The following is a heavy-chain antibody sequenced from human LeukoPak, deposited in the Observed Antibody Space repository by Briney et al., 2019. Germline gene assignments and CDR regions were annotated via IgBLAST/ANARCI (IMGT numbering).Heavy chain of an antibody. J-gene: IGHJ6*03. CDR2: IKQDGSEK. D-gene: IGHD4-23*01. V-gene: IGHV3-7*01. CDR3: ARVVTPLGIIYYYYYMDV. CDR1: GFTFSSYW. Sequence: GGSLRLSCAASGFTFSSYWMSWVRQAPGKGLEWVANIKQDGSEKYYVDPVKGRFTISRDNAKNSLYLQMNSLRAEDTAVYYCARVVTPLGIIYYYYYMDVWGKGTTVTVSS.